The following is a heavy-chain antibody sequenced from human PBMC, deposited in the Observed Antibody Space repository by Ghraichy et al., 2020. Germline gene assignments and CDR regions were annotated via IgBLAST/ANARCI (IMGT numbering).Heavy chain of an antibody. D-gene: IGHD3-3*01. J-gene: IGHJ4*02. CDR3: ARGREFLSGYYFDL. Sequence: ESLNISCTVSGGSIRSYYWNWIRQPPGKGLEWIGYIYYSGSINYNPSLKSRVTISVDTSKNQVSLNLSSVTAADTAIYYCARGREFLSGYYFDLWGQGTLVTVSS. V-gene: IGHV4-59*01. CDR2: IYYSGSI. CDR1: GGSIRSYY.